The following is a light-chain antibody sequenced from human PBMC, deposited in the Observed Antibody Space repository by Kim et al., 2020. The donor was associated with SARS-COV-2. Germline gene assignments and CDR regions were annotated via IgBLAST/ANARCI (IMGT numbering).Light chain of an antibody. V-gene: IGLV3-19*01. CDR3: QSRDSGGNVV. CDR1: SLRSYY. CDR2: GRN. Sequence: SELTQDPTVSVALGQTVRITCQGDSLRSYYATWYPQKPRQAPVLVIYGRNNRPSGIPDRFSGSASGNTASLTNSGAQAEDEDDFYCQSRDSGGNVVFGGGTQLTVL. J-gene: IGLJ2*01.